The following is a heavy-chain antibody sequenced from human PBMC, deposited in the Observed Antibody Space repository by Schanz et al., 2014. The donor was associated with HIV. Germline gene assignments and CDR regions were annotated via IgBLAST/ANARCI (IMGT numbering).Heavy chain of an antibody. V-gene: IGHV3-72*01. CDR2: SRVKSDSYAT. Sequence: VQLVESGGGVVQPGGSLRLSCTTSGFIFSDHFMGWVRQAPGKGLEWVARSRVKSDSYATEYAASVTGRFTISRDDSKSIAYLQLNSLRVEDTAIYYCTRVITRWFGEARYASDVWGQGTTVIVSS. J-gene: IGHJ6*02. D-gene: IGHD3-10*01. CDR1: GFIFSDHF. CDR3: TRVITRWFGEARYASDV.